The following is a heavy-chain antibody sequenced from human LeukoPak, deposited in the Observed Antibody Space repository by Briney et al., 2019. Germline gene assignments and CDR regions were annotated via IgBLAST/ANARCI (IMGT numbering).Heavy chain of an antibody. V-gene: IGHV1-24*01. CDR1: GYTLTELS. CDR3: ATENTIFGVVASNESGY. D-gene: IGHD3-3*01. CDR2: FDPEDGET. J-gene: IGHJ4*02. Sequence: ASVKVSCKVSGYTLTELSMHWVRQAPGKGLEWMGGFDPEDGETIYAQKFQGRVTMTEDTSADTAYMELSSLRSEDTAVYYCATENTIFGVVASNESGYWGQGTLVTVSS.